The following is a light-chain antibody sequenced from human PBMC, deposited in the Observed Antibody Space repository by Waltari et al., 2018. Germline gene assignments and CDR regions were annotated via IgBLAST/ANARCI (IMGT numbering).Light chain of an antibody. CDR2: MAS. J-gene: IGKJ2*01. Sequence: DIQMTQSPSTLSASVGDRVTISCRASQSVGTFLAWYQQKPGKAPKLLIYMASSLESGVPAVVIGSRSVTQFTLSISSLQPDDFATCSRLQYSSFSAFGQGT. CDR3: LQYSSFSA. CDR1: QSVGTF. V-gene: IGKV1-5*03.